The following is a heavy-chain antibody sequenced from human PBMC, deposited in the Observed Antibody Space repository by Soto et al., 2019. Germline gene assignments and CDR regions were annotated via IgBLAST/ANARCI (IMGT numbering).Heavy chain of an antibody. D-gene: IGHD3-22*01. CDR2: IYPGDSDT. CDR1: GYSFTSYW. Sequence: PGESLKISCKGSGYSFTSYWIGWVRQMPGKGLEWMGIIYPGDSDTRYSPSFQGQVTISADKSISTAYLQWSSLKASDTAMYYCARGNPYYYDSSGYYPREYYYYGMDVWGQGTTVTVS. J-gene: IGHJ6*02. V-gene: IGHV5-51*01. CDR3: ARGNPYYYDSSGYYPREYYYYGMDV.